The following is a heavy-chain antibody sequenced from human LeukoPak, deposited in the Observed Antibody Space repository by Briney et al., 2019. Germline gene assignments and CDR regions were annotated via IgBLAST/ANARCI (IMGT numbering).Heavy chain of an antibody. CDR3: ARDRVTYFDY. J-gene: IGHJ4*02. Sequence: SETLSLTCTVSGGSISSYYWSWIRQPPGKGLEWIGYIYYSGSTNYNPSLKSRVTISVDTSKNQFSLKLSSVTAADTAVYYCARDRVTYFDYWGQGALVTVSS. CDR1: GGSISSYY. V-gene: IGHV4-59*01. D-gene: IGHD5-18*01. CDR2: IYYSGST.